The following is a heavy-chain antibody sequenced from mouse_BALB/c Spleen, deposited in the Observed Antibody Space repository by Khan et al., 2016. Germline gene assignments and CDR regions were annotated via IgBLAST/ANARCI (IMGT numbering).Heavy chain of an antibody. CDR3: ASYYDCDGGFAY. V-gene: IGHV2-6-7*01. D-gene: IGHD2-4*01. CDR2: IWGDGST. CDR1: GFSITGFA. Sequence: QVQLKESGPGLVAPSQSLSITCTVSGFSITGFAANWVRQPPGKGLVWLGVIWGDGSTDYDSALKSSLITSTHDSKSQVFLIKINHQDTDTGKYYCASYYDCDGGFAYGGQGTMVTVSA. J-gene: IGHJ3*01.